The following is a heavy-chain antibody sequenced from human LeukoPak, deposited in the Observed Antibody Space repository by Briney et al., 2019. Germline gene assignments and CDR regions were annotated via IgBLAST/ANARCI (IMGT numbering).Heavy chain of an antibody. CDR3: ASVPDTKEYYYYMDV. Sequence: GMSLRLSCAASGFTFSDFGMHWVRQAPGKGLEWVSVIYSGGSTYYADSVKGRFTISRDNSKNTLYLQMNSLRAEDTAVYYCASVPDTKEYYYYMDVWGKGTTVTVSS. J-gene: IGHJ6*03. CDR1: GFTFSDFG. V-gene: IGHV3-NL1*01. D-gene: IGHD2-2*01. CDR2: IYSGGST.